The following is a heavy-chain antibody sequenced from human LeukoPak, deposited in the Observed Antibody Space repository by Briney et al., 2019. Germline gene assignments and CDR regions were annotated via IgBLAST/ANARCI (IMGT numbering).Heavy chain of an antibody. D-gene: IGHD3-10*01. CDR2: FDPEDGET. J-gene: IGHJ6*02. Sequence: ASVKVSCKVSGYTLTELSMHWVRQVPGKGLEWMGGFDPEDGETIYAQKFQGRVIMTEDTSTDTAYMELSSLRSEDTAVYYCAKGKMVRDNYYCGLDVWGQGTTVTVSS. CDR3: AKGKMVRDNYYCGLDV. V-gene: IGHV1-24*01. CDR1: GYTLTELS.